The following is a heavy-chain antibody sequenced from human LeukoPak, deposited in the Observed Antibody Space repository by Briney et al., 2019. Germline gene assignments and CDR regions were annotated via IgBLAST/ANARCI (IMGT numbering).Heavy chain of an antibody. CDR1: GYTFTGSY. CDR3: TREPVYSGGWGALDY. Sequence: ASVKVSCKTFGYTFTGSYVHWVRQAPGQGLEWLGYINPNSGSTNYAQSFRGRVTMTRDTSITTAYLVLSGLTSDDTALYFCTREPVYSGGWGALDYWGQGTLVTVSS. D-gene: IGHD6-19*01. CDR2: INPNSGST. V-gene: IGHV1-2*02. J-gene: IGHJ4*02.